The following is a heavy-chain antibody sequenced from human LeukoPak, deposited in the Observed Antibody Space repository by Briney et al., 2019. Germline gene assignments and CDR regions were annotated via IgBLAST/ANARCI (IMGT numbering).Heavy chain of an antibody. CDR3: AYYGDYFDY. V-gene: IGHV3-66*01. J-gene: IGHJ4*02. CDR1: GFIVSSNY. Sequence: GGSLRLSCAASGFIVSSNYMSWVRQAPGKGLDWVSVIYAGGSTYYADSVKGRFTISRDNSKTTLYLQMNSLRAKDTAVYYCAYYGDYFDYWGQGTLVTVSS. D-gene: IGHD2-21*01. CDR2: IYAGGST.